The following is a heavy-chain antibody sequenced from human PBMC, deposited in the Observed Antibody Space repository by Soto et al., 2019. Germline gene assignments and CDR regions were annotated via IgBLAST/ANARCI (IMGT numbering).Heavy chain of an antibody. CDR2: IIPILGIA. V-gene: IGHV1-69*09. Sequence: VQLLESGGGLVQPGGSLRLSCAASGFTFSSYAMSWVRQAPGQGLEWMGRIIPILGIANYAQKFQGRVTITADKSTSTAYMELSSLRSEDTAVYYCARDQIWGQGTLVTVSS. CDR3: ARDQI. CDR1: GFTFSSYA. J-gene: IGHJ4*02.